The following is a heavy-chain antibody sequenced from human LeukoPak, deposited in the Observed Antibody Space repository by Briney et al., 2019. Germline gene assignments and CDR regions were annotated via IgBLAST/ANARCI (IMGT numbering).Heavy chain of an antibody. J-gene: IGHJ3*02. CDR3: AKDRFVVPGGAFDI. D-gene: IGHD2-2*01. Sequence: QTGGSLRLSCAASGFTFSSNAMSWVRQAPGKGLEWVSYISGSGGSTYYADSVKGRFTISRDNSKNTLYLQMNSLRAEDTAVYYCAKDRFVVPGGAFDIWGQGTMVTVSS. V-gene: IGHV3-23*01. CDR1: GFTFSSNA. CDR2: ISGSGGST.